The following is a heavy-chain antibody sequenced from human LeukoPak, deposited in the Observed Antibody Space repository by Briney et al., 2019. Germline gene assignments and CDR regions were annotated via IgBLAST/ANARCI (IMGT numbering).Heavy chain of an antibody. CDR2: ISGSGGST. J-gene: IGHJ4*02. V-gene: IGHV3-23*01. Sequence: PGGSLRLSCAASGFTFSSYAMSWVRQAPGKGLEWVSAISGSGGSTYYADSVKGRFTISRDNSKNTLYLQMNSLRAEDTAVYYCAQHGGSGYYYSLFDYWGQGTLVTVSS. CDR1: GFTFSSYA. CDR3: AQHGGSGYYYSLFDY. D-gene: IGHD3-22*01.